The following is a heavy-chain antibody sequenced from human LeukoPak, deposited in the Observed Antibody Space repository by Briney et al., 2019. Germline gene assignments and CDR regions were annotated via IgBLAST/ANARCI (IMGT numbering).Heavy chain of an antibody. CDR3: ARARTTVTTTPLH. CDR2: ISSSSSYI. D-gene: IGHD4-11*01. CDR1: GFTFSSYS. J-gene: IGHJ4*02. Sequence: GGSLRLSCAASGFTFSSYSMNWVRLAPGKGLEWVSSISSSSSYIYYADSVKGRFTISRDNAKNSLYLQMNSLRAEDTAVYYCARARTTVTTTPLHWGQGTLVTVSS. V-gene: IGHV3-21*01.